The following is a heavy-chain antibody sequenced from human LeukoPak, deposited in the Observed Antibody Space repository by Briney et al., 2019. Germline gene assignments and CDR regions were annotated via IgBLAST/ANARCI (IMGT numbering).Heavy chain of an antibody. CDR1: GGSISSSSYY. J-gene: IGHJ6*03. D-gene: IGHD6-19*01. Sequence: SSETLSLTCTVSGGSISSSSYYWGWIRQPPGKGLEWIGSIYYSGSTYYNPSLKSRVTISVDTSKNQFSLKLSSVTAADTAVYYCARKYSSGWSFRPHYYYYYMDVWGKGTTVTVSS. CDR3: ARKYSSGWSFRPHYYYYYMDV. CDR2: IYYSGST. V-gene: IGHV4-39*07.